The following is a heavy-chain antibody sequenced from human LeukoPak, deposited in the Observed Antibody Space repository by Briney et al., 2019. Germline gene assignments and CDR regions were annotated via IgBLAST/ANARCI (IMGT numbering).Heavy chain of an antibody. Sequence: SETLSLTCAVYGGSFSGYYWSWIRQPPGKGLEWIGEISHSGSTNYNPSLKSRVTISVDTSKNQFSLKLSSVTAADTAVYYCARGQYYYGSGSFYYYYGMDVWGQGTTVTVSS. CDR2: ISHSGST. D-gene: IGHD3-10*01. CDR3: ARGQYYYGSGSFYYYYGMDV. CDR1: GGSFSGYY. J-gene: IGHJ6*02. V-gene: IGHV4-34*01.